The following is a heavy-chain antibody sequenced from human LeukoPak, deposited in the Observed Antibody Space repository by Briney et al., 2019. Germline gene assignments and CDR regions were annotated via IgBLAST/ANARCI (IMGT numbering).Heavy chain of an antibody. V-gene: IGHV3-9*01. CDR1: GFTFDDYA. CDR3: ARVGDYENSGSQPFDY. Sequence: GGSLRLSCTVSGFTFDDYAMHWARHTPGKGLEWVSGITWNRDKIGYGDSVKGRFTISRDNAKNTLYLQMNNVRVEDTAVYYCARVGDYENSGSQPFDYWGQGTLVTVSS. J-gene: IGHJ4*02. D-gene: IGHD3-22*01. CDR2: ITWNRDKI.